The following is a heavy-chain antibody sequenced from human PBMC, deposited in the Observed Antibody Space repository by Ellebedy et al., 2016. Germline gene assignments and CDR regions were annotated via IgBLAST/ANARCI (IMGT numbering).Heavy chain of an antibody. Sequence: GGSLRLSXAASGFTFSSYTMNWVRQAPGKGQEWVSSIISSGTYIYYGDSVKGRFTISRDNAKNSLYLQMNSLRAEDTAVYYCARGVGGTSLNWFDPWGQGTLVTVSS. CDR3: ARGVGGTSLNWFDP. CDR1: GFTFSSYT. V-gene: IGHV3-21*01. J-gene: IGHJ5*02. CDR2: IISSGTYI. D-gene: IGHD3-16*01.